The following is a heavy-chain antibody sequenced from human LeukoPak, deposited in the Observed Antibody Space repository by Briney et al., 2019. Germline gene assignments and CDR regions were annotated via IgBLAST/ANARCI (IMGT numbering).Heavy chain of an antibody. CDR2: ISSSGSTI. V-gene: IGHV3-48*03. Sequence: GGSLRLSCAASGFTFSSYEMNWVRKAPGKGLEWVSYISSSGSTIYYADSVKGRFTISRDNAKNSLYLQMNSLRAEDTAVYYCASMVVPAESHAFDIWGQGTMVTVSS. CDR3: ASMVVPAESHAFDI. J-gene: IGHJ3*02. CDR1: GFTFSSYE. D-gene: IGHD2-2*01.